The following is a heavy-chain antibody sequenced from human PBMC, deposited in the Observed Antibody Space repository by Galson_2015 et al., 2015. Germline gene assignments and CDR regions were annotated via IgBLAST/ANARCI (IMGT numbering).Heavy chain of an antibody. CDR1: GVSVRNDW. D-gene: IGHD2-2*01. CDR3: GTNVSVPAAMAPDC. V-gene: IGHV3-15*01. J-gene: IGHJ4*02. Sequence: LRLSCAVSGVSVRNDWVFWVRQAPGGGREGGGLIKSKSDGGRTDYAAPVEGRVTISRDDKKNTLYLQMNSMRDEDAAVYYCGTNVSVPAAMAPDCWGQGTLVTVSS. CDR2: IKSKSDGGRT.